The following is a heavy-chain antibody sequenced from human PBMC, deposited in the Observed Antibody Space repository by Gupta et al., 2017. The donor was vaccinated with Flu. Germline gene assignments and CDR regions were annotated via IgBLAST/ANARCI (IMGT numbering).Heavy chain of an antibody. Sequence: EGQLEESGGGLVEPGGSLRLSCEPSGFTFDALPSHWLRPVPGKGLVWVAGVAWNGGVLGYGESVEGRCGSVKDSDKKSLYLQMNGLKVEERGLYSCKRSVDSRAPGVVCPMVNRWFDPWGQGSPVTVSS. CDR3: KRSVDSRAPGVVCPMVNRWFDP. V-gene: IGHV3-9*01. CDR2: VAWNGGVL. J-gene: IGHJ5*02. D-gene: IGHD3-22*01. CDR1: GFTFDALP.